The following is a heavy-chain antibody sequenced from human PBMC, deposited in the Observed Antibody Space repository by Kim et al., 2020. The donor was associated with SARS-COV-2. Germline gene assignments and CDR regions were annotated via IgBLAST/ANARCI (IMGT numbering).Heavy chain of an antibody. Sequence: GGSLRLSCAASGFTFSSYAMHWVRQAPGKGLEYVSAISSNGGSTYYANSVKGRFTISRDNSKNTLYLQMGSLRAEDMAVYYCARALLIGPAAISDYYMDV. CDR2: ISSNGGST. J-gene: IGHJ6*03. CDR3: ARALLIGPAAISDYYMDV. V-gene: IGHV3-64*01. D-gene: IGHD2-2*02. CDR1: GFTFSSYA.